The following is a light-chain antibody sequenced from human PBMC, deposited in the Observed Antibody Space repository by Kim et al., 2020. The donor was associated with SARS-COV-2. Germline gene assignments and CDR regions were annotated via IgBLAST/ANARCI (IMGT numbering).Light chain of an antibody. CDR2: EDN. CDR3: QSYDSSNWV. V-gene: IGLV6-57*03. CDR1: SGSIARNS. J-gene: IGLJ3*02. Sequence: GPTITISCPRSSGSIARNSVRWYQQRPGSAPPTVIYEDNQRPSGVPYRFSGSIDSSSNSASLTISGLKTEDEADYYCQSYDSSNWVFGGGTQLTVL.